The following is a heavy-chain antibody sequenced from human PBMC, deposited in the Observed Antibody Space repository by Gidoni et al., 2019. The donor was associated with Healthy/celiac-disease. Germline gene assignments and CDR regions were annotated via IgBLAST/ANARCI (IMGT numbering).Heavy chain of an antibody. Sequence: QVQLVESGGGVVQPGRSLRLSCAASGFTFSSYGMHWVRQAPGKGLEWVAVIWYDGSNKYYADSVKGRFTISRDNSKNTLYLQMNSLRAEDTAVYYCARGLVGDGYNYPLFLFDYWGQGTLVTVSS. CDR1: GFTFSSYG. CDR2: IWYDGSNK. CDR3: ARGLVGDGYNYPLFLFDY. V-gene: IGHV3-33*01. J-gene: IGHJ4*02. D-gene: IGHD5-12*01.